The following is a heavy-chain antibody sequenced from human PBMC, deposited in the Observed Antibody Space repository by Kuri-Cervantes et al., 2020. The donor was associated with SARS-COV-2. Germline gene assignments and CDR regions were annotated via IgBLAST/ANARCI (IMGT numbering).Heavy chain of an antibody. Sequence: GGSLRLPCAASGFTFSSYGMHWVRQAPGKGLEWVAFIRYDGSNKYYADSVKGRFTISRDNSKNTLYLQMNSLRAEDTAVYYCAKSNPHSDYYFDYWGQGTLVTVSS. CDR2: IRYDGSNK. J-gene: IGHJ4*02. CDR1: GFTFSSYG. V-gene: IGHV3-30*02. CDR3: AKSNPHSDYYFDY. D-gene: IGHD3-3*01.